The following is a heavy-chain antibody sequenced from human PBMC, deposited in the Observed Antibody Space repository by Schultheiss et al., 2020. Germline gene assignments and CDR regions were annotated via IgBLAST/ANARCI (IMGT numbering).Heavy chain of an antibody. CDR2: IKSKTDGGTT. J-gene: IGHJ6*02. D-gene: IGHD1-1*01. Sequence: GESLKISCAASGFTFSNAWMTWVRQAPGKGLEWVGRIKSKTDGGTTDYAAPVKGRFTISRDDSKNTLYLQMNSLKTEDTAVYYCTTGWYNWNDVGDYYYYGMDVWGQGTTVTVSS. CDR3: TTGWYNWNDVGDYYYYGMDV. V-gene: IGHV3-15*07. CDR1: GFTFSNAW.